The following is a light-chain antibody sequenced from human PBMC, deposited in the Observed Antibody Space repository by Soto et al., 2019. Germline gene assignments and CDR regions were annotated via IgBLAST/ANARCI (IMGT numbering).Light chain of an antibody. V-gene: IGLV2-11*01. Sequence: QSVLTQPRSVSGSPGQSVTISCTGTSSDVGGYNYVSWYQQHPGKAPKLMIYDVSKWPSGVPDRFSGSKSGNTASLTISGLQAEDDADYYCCSYAGNSLWVFGGGTKLTV. CDR1: SSDVGGYNY. CDR3: CSYAGNSLWV. CDR2: DVS. J-gene: IGLJ3*02.